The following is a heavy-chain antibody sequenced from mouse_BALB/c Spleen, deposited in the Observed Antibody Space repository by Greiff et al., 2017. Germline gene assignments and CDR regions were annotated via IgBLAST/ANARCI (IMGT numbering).Heavy chain of an antibody. V-gene: IGHV6-6*02. CDR1: GFTFSNYW. CDR2: IRLKSNNYAT. D-gene: IGHD2-3*01. J-gene: IGHJ3*01. CDR3: TKDGWAY. Sequence: EVKLVESGGGLVQPGGSMKLSCVASGFTFSNYWMNWVRQSPEKGLEWVAEIRLKSNNYATHYAESVKGRFTISRDDSKSSVYLQMNNLRAEDTGIYYCTKDGWAYWGQGTLVTVSA.